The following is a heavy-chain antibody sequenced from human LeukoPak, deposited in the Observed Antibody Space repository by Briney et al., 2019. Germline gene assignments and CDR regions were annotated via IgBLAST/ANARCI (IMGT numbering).Heavy chain of an antibody. CDR1: GYTFSSYG. Sequence: GASVTVSCKASGYTFSSYGISWVRQAPGQGLEWMGWIATYNGKTKYAEKVQGRVTMTTDTSTTTAYMELRTLRSDDTAVYYCARDMVGLAADGNWFDPWGQGTLVTVSS. D-gene: IGHD6-13*01. CDR2: IATYNGKT. CDR3: ARDMVGLAADGNWFDP. V-gene: IGHV1-18*01. J-gene: IGHJ5*02.